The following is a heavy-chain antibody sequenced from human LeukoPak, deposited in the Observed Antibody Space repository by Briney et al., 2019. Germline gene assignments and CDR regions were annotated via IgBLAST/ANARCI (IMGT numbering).Heavy chain of an antibody. CDR3: ARAEGYCSGGSCYPAAPFDY. Sequence: PSETLSLTCTVSGGSISSGGYSWSWIRQHPGKGLEWIGYIYYSGSTYYNPSLKSRVTISVDTSKNQFSLKLSSVTAADTAVYYCARAEGYCSGGSCYPAAPFDYWGQGTLVTVSS. CDR2: IYYSGST. CDR1: GGSISSGGYS. V-gene: IGHV4-31*03. J-gene: IGHJ4*02. D-gene: IGHD2-15*01.